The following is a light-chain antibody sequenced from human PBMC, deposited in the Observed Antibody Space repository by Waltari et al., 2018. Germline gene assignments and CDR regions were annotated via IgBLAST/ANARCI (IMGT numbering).Light chain of an antibody. V-gene: IGKV1-12*01. Sequence: DIQMTQSPSSVSASIGDRVHITCRASQDIRTSLAWYQQKPGKAPKLLIFVASSLQSGVPPRFSGSGSGTDFTLTINSLQPEDFASYYCQQANSFPLTFGQGTRLEIK. J-gene: IGKJ5*01. CDR2: VAS. CDR1: QDIRTS. CDR3: QQANSFPLT.